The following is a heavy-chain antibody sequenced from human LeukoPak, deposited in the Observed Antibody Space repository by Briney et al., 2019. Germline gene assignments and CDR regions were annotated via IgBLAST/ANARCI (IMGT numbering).Heavy chain of an antibody. CDR3: ARAYSSSGENDY. V-gene: IGHV1-18*01. D-gene: IGHD6-6*01. Sequence: ASVKVSCKASGYTFTSYGISWVRQAPGQGLEWMGWIIAYNGNTNYAQKLQGRLTMTTDTSTSTAYMELRSLRSDDTAVYYCARAYSSSGENDYWGQGTLVTVSS. J-gene: IGHJ4*02. CDR2: IIAYNGNT. CDR1: GYTFTSYG.